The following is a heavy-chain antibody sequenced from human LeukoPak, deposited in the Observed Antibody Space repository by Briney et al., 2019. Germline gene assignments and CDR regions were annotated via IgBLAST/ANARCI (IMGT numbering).Heavy chain of an antibody. J-gene: IGHJ6*04. CDR1: GGTFSSCA. V-gene: IGHV1-69*01. CDR3: AREAAAADAYYYYGMDV. D-gene: IGHD6-13*01. Sequence: SVKVSCKASGGTFSSCAISWVRQAPGQGLEWMGGIIPIFGTANYAQKFQGRVTITADESTSTAYMELSSLRSEDTAVYYCAREAAAADAYYYYGMDVWGKGTTVTVSS. CDR2: IIPIFGTA.